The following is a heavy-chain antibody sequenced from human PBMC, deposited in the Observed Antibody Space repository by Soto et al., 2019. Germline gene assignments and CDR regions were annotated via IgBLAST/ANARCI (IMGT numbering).Heavy chain of an antibody. CDR1: GFSLSNYA. Sequence: PGGSLRLSCAVSGFSLSNYAMSWVRQAPGKGLEWVSAISGSGSNTYYIDSVKGRFTISRDRSKTTLSLQMNNLRAEDTAVYYCAKGGITLVRGSFDYWGQGALVTVSS. D-gene: IGHD3-10*01. CDR3: AKGGITLVRGSFDY. V-gene: IGHV3-23*01. J-gene: IGHJ4*02. CDR2: ISGSGSNT.